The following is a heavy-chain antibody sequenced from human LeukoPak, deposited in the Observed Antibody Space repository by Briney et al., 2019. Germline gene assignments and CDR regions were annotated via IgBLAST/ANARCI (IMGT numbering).Heavy chain of an antibody. CDR3: ARVGFDY. Sequence: SETLSLTCAVYGGSFSGYYWSWIRQPPGKGLEWIGEINHSGSTNYNPSLKSRVPISVDTSKNKFSLKLSSVTAADTDVYYCARVGFDYWGQGTLVTVSS. J-gene: IGHJ4*02. V-gene: IGHV4-34*01. D-gene: IGHD1-26*01. CDR1: GGSFSGYY. CDR2: INHSGST.